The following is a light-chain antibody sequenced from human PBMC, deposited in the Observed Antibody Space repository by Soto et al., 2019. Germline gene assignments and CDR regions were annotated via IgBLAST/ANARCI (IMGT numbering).Light chain of an antibody. CDR1: QSFSSN. J-gene: IGKJ3*01. CDR2: GAP. V-gene: IGKV3-15*01. Sequence: EIVLTQSPATLSVSPGERAALSCRASQSFSSNLAWYQQKPGQAPRLLIYGAPTRATGVPARFSGSGSGTEFTLTISSLQPEDSATYYCQQYNSYSSFGPGTKVDI. CDR3: QQYNSYSS.